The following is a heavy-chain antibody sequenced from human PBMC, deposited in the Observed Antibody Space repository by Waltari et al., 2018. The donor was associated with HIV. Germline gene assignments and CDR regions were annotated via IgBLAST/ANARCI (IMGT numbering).Heavy chain of an antibody. CDR1: VGSFSCSY. CDR2: INHSGST. J-gene: IGHJ4*02. CDR3: ARHNYGSGSYYPFDY. V-gene: IGHV4-34*01. D-gene: IGHD3-10*01. Sequence: HVHLPQCGAGLLTPSATLSLTYPICVGSFSCSYWSWLRPPQRKGLAWIWEINHSGSTNYTPSPKSRVPISVDTSKNQFSLKLSSVTAADTAVYYCARHNYGSGSYYPFDYWGQGTLVTVPS.